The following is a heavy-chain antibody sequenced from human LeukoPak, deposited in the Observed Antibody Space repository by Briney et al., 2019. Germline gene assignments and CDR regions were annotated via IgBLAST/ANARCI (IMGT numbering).Heavy chain of an antibody. J-gene: IGHJ4*02. D-gene: IGHD6-19*01. CDR2: INPNSGGT. Sequence: ASVKVSCKASGYTFTGYYMHWVRQAPGQGLEWMGRINPNSGGTNYAQKFQGRVTMTRDTSISTAYMELSRLRSDGTAVYYCARTGIAVAGTVYWGQGTLVTVSS. CDR3: ARTGIAVAGTVY. V-gene: IGHV1-2*06. CDR1: GYTFTGYY.